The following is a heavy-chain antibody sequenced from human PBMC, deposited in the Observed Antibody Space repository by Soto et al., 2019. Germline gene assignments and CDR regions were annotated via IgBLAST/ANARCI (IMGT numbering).Heavy chain of an antibody. Sequence: QVQLVQSGGGVVQPGRSLRLSCAASGFTFSTFGMHWVRQAPGKGLEWVAVISYDGNNKYYADSVKGRFTISRDNSKSXXFLQMNSLRGEDTAVYYCAKDPTPPPTTVAYYFDYWGQGALLTVSS. J-gene: IGHJ4*02. V-gene: IGHV3-30*18. CDR3: AKDPTPPPTTVAYYFDY. CDR2: ISYDGNNK. CDR1: GFTFSTFG. D-gene: IGHD4-17*01.